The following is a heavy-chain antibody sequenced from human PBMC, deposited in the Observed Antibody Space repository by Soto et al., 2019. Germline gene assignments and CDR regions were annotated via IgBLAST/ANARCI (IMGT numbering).Heavy chain of an antibody. Sequence: GESLKISCAASGFTFSSYAMSWVRQAPGKGLEWVSAISGSGGSTYYADSVKGRFTISRDNSKNTLYLQMNSLRAEDTAVYYCAKDRHGAAQPFGRYYWGQGTLVTVSS. D-gene: IGHD3-3*01. V-gene: IGHV3-23*01. CDR2: ISGSGGST. CDR1: GFTFSSYA. CDR3: AKDRHGAAQPFGRYY. J-gene: IGHJ4*02.